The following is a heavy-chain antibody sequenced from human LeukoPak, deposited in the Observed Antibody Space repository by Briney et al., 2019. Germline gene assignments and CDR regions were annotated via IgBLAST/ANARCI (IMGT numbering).Heavy chain of an antibody. D-gene: IGHD3/OR15-3a*01. CDR1: GGSISSYY. V-gene: IGHV4-59*12. CDR2: IYYSGST. Sequence: PSETLSLTCTVSGGSISSYYWSWIRQPPGRGLEWIGYIYYSGSTNYNPSLKSRVTISVDTSKNQFSLRLSSATAADTAVYYCARGGALWTVMNWGQGTLVTVSS. CDR3: ARGGALWTVMN. J-gene: IGHJ4*02.